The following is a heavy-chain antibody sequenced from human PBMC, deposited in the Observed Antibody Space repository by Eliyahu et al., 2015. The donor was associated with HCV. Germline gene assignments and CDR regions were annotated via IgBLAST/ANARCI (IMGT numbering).Heavy chain of an antibody. J-gene: IGHJ4*02. Sequence: QITLKESGPTLVKPTQTLTLTCTFSGFSLSTSGVGVGWIRQPPGKALEWLALIYWDDDKRYSPSLKSRLTITKDTSKNQVVLTMTNMDPVDTASYYCALIRNSGSYFGYWGQGTLVTVSS. V-gene: IGHV2-5*02. CDR3: ALIRNSGSYFGY. CDR1: GFSLSTSGVG. CDR2: IYWDDDK. D-gene: IGHD1-26*01.